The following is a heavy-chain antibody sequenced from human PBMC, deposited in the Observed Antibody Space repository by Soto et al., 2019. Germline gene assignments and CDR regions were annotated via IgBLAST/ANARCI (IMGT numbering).Heavy chain of an antibody. CDR3: ARDVAAGGDY. Sequence: PGGSLRLSCASSGCLFSNHWMSWVRQAPGKGLEWVANIKQDGSEKNYLDSVKGRFTVSRDNAKNSLYLQMNSLRAEDTAVYYCARDVAAGGDYWGQGTLVTVSS. CDR2: IKQDGSEK. CDR1: GCLFSNHW. D-gene: IGHD6-13*01. J-gene: IGHJ4*02. V-gene: IGHV3-7*01.